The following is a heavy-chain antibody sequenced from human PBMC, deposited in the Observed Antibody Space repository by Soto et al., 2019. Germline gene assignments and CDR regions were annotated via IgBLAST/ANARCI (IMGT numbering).Heavy chain of an antibody. CDR2: INPNSGGT. CDR1: GYTXSGYH. V-gene: IGHV1-2*02. CDR3: ARDRRFYDSGSYDIANDAFDV. Sequence: SXKVSFKASGYTXSGYHMDLVRQAPGQGLEWMGWINPNSGGTNYAQKFQVRVTMTRDTSISTAYMEVSRLRSDDTAVYYCARDRRFYDSGSYDIANDAFDVWGQGTMGTVSS. J-gene: IGHJ3*01. D-gene: IGHD3-22*01.